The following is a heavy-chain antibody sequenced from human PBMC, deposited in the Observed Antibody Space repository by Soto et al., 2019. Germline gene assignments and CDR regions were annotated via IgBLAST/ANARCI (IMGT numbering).Heavy chain of an antibody. V-gene: IGHV3-33*01. J-gene: IGHJ6*02. CDR3: ARDRSAGNYFYSGMDV. CDR2: IWHDGSKE. CDR1: GITFNRNG. Sequence: GGSLRLSCAASGITFNRNGMHWVRQAPGKGLEWVAVIWHDGSKEYYSDSVKGRFTISRDNSKNTLYLQMNSVRAEDTAVYYCARDRSAGNYFYSGMDVWGQGTTVTVSS. D-gene: IGHD1-1*01.